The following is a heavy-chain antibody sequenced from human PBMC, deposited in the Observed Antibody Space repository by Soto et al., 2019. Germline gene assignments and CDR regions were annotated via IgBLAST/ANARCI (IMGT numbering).Heavy chain of an antibody. CDR1: AGSISSGGYY. CDR2: IYYSGST. J-gene: IGHJ5*02. V-gene: IGHV4-31*03. CDR3: ARVGGINWCDP. Sequence: SETLSLTCTVSAGSISSGGYYGGWIRQHPGKGLEWIGYIYYSGSTYYNPSLKSRVTISVDTSKNQFSLKLSSVTAADTAVYYCARVGGINWCDPWGQGTLVTVSS. D-gene: IGHD3-16*01.